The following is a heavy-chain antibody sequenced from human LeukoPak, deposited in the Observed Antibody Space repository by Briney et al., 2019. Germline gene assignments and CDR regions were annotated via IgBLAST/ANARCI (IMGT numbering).Heavy chain of an antibody. D-gene: IGHD6-13*01. CDR3: ARDLPAAAGTLRWFDP. Sequence: SETLSLTCAVSGFSVSSGFYWAWIRQSPGKGLEWIANSYHSGNTYSNPSLKSRLTISVDTSMNSFSLRLTSVTAADTAVYYCARDLPAAAGTLRWFDPWGQGTLVTVS. CDR1: GFSVSSGFY. J-gene: IGHJ5*02. V-gene: IGHV4-38-2*02. CDR2: SYHSGNT.